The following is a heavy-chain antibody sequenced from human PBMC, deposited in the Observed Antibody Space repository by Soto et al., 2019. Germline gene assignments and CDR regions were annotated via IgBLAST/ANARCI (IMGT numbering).Heavy chain of an antibody. D-gene: IGHD2-21*01. CDR1: GFAVSSYS. Sequence: QVQLVESGGGVVQPGTSLRLSCAASGFAVSSYSVHWVRQAPGKGLEWVAAMSLDGNSRYFADSVKGRFTIYRDTSKNTWSLQMNSLGPEDSAVYHCTRGGSVIANNDFEHWGQGTQVTVSS. J-gene: IGHJ4*02. CDR3: TRGGSVIANNDFEH. V-gene: IGHV3-30-3*01. CDR2: MSLDGNSR.